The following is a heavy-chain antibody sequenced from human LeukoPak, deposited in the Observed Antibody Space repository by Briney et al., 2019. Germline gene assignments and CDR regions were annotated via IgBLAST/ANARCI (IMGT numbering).Heavy chain of an antibody. V-gene: IGHV3-9*01. J-gene: IGHJ3*02. CDR1: GFNLDDYA. Sequence: GGSLRLSCAASGFNLDDYAIHWVRQVPGKGLEWVSAINWNSGRIGYADSVKGRFIISRDNAKKSLYLQMNSLRPEDTGLYSCAKTIISDAAIDIWGQGTMVTVSS. CDR3: AKTIISDAAIDI. CDR2: INWNSGRI. D-gene: IGHD2-21*01.